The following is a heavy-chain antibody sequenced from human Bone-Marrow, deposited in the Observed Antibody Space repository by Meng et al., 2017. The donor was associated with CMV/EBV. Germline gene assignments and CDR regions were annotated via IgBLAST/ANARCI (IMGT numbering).Heavy chain of an antibody. Sequence: GESLKISCAASGFTFSSYSMNWVRQAPGKGLEWVSSISSSSSYIYYADSVKGRFTISRDSAKNSLYLQMNSLRAEDTAVYYCARDAYCSSIRCYLGAGFFDYWGQGTRVTGSS. CDR3: ARDAYCSSIRCYLGAGFFDY. D-gene: IGHD2-2*01. J-gene: IGHJ4*02. CDR2: ISSSSSYI. V-gene: IGHV3-21*01. CDR1: GFTFSSYS.